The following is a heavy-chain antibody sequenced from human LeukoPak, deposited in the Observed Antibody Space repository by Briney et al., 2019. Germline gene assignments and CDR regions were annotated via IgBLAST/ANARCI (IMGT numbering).Heavy chain of an antibody. CDR1: GFTFSGSA. V-gene: IGHV3-73*01. J-gene: IGHJ4*02. Sequence: GGSLRLSCAASGFTFSGSAMHWVRQASGKGLEWVGRIRSKANSYATAYAASVKGGFTISRDDSKNTAYLQMNSLKTEDTAVYYCTRLGVPAAPDYWGQGTLVTVSS. D-gene: IGHD2-2*01. CDR2: IRSKANSYAT. CDR3: TRLGVPAAPDY.